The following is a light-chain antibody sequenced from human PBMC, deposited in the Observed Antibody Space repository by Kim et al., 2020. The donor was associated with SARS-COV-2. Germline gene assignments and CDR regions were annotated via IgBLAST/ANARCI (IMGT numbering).Light chain of an antibody. CDR2: RAS. J-gene: IGKJ2*01. V-gene: IGKV1-5*03. CDR1: RGINNW. CDR3: QKCYTSSPST. Sequence: DIQLTQSPSTLSASIGDTVTITCRASRGINNWLAWYQQKPGKAPKLLIYRASNLQDGVPLRFSGSQSGTEFTLTISSLQPDDFATYYCQKCYTSSPSTFGQGTKLEI.